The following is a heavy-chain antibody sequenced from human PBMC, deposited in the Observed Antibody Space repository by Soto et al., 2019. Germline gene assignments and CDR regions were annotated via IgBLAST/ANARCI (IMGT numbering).Heavy chain of an antibody. CDR3: ARGGQLERRMGDDYYGMDV. CDR2: IYYSGST. V-gene: IGHV4-39*07. D-gene: IGHD1-1*01. CDR1: GGSISSSSYY. Sequence: SETLSLTCTGSGGSISSSSYYWGWIRQPPGKGLEWIGIIYYSGSTYYNPSLKSRVTISVDTSKNQFSLKLSSVTAADTAVYYCARGGQLERRMGDDYYGMDVWGQGTTVTVS. J-gene: IGHJ6*02.